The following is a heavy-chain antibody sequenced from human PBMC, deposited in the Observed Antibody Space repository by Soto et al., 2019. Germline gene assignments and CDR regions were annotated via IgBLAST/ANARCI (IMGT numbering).Heavy chain of an antibody. Sequence: SETLSLTCTVSGGSISSSSYYWGWIRQPPGKGLEWIGSIYYSGSTYYNPSLKSRVTISVDTSKNQFSLKLSSVTAADTAVYYCARHLYCSSTSCSMRGNNWFDPWGQGTLVTVSS. J-gene: IGHJ5*02. CDR3: ARHLYCSSTSCSMRGNNWFDP. CDR2: IYYSGST. CDR1: GGSISSSSYY. V-gene: IGHV4-39*01. D-gene: IGHD2-2*01.